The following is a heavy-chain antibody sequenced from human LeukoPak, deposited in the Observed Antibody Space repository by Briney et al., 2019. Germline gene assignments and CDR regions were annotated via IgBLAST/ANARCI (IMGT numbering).Heavy chain of an antibody. Sequence: GGSVRLSCTPSGFTFSSYGMHWVRPAPGKGLEWVAVVSYVGSTIYYADSVKGRFTISRDNSKNTLYLQTHSLRVEDTAVYYCTKEGLGSGTFSAWFDLWGQGTLVTVSS. V-gene: IGHV3-30*18. CDR1: GFTFSSYG. D-gene: IGHD3-10*01. CDR3: TKEGLGSGTFSAWFDL. CDR2: VSYVGSTI. J-gene: IGHJ5*02.